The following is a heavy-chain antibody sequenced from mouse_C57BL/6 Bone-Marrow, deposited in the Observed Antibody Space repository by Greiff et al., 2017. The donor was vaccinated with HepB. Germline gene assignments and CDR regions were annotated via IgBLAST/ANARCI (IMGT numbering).Heavy chain of an antibody. CDR3: ARQGAQAKGFAY. CDR2: ISNGGGST. D-gene: IGHD3-2*02. CDR1: GFTFSDYY. Sequence: EVQGVESGGGLVQPGGSLKLSCAASGFTFSDYYMYWVRQTPEKRLEWVAYISNGGGSTYYPDTVKGRFTISRDNAKNTLYLQMSRLKSEDTAMYYCARQGAQAKGFAYWGQGTLVTVSA. V-gene: IGHV5-12*01. J-gene: IGHJ3*01.